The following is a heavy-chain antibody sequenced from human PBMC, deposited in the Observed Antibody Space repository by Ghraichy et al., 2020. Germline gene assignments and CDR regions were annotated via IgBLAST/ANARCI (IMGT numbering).Heavy chain of an antibody. CDR2: IIPIFGTA. V-gene: IGHV1-69*13. Sequence: SVKVSCKASGGTFSSYAISWVRQAPGQGLEWMGGIIPIFGTANYAQKFQGRVTITADESTSTAYMELSSLRSEDTAVYYCARDGLPYYDSSGSQGGDDAFDIWGQGTMVTVSS. CDR3: ARDGLPYYDSSGSQGGDDAFDI. D-gene: IGHD3-22*01. J-gene: IGHJ3*02. CDR1: GGTFSSYA.